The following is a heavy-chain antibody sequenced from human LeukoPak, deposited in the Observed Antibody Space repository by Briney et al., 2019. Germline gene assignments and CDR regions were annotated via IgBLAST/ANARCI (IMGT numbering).Heavy chain of an antibody. J-gene: IGHJ4*02. CDR1: GDSISSSSYY. CDR2: IYYSGST. V-gene: IGHV4-39*01. D-gene: IGHD2-15*01. Sequence: PSETLSLTCTVSGDSISSSSYYWGWIRQPPGKGLEWIGNIYYSGSTYYNPSLKSRVTISVDTSQNQFSLNLSSVTAADTAVYYCARLTGSVVVGNWGQGTLVTVSS. CDR3: ARLTGSVVVGN.